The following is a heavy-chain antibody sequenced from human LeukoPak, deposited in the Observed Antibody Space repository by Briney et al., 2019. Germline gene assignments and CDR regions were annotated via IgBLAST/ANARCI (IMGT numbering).Heavy chain of an antibody. V-gene: IGHV1-18*01. J-gene: IGHJ3*02. D-gene: IGHD3-22*01. Sequence: ASVKVSCKASGYTFTSYGISWMRQAPGQGLEWMGWINTYNGNTNYAQKLQGRVTVTTDTSTNTAYMELRSLRSDDTAVYYCARDYYDSSGYYYDAFDIWGQGTMVTVSS. CDR3: ARDYYDSSGYYYDAFDI. CDR2: INTYNGNT. CDR1: GYTFTSYG.